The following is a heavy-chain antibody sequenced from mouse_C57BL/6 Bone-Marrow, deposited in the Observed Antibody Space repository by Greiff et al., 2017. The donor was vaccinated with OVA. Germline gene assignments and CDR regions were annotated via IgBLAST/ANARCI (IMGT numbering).Heavy chain of an antibody. J-gene: IGHJ3*01. CDR3: TSNLIYYYGSSFAY. Sequence: VQLQQSGPVLARPGASVKMSCKTSGYTFTSYWMHWVKQRPGQGLEWIGAIYPGNSDTSYNQKFKGKAKLTAVTSASTAYMELSSLTNEDSAVYYCTSNLIYYYGSSFAYWGQGTLVTVSA. V-gene: IGHV1-5*01. D-gene: IGHD1-1*01. CDR2: IYPGNSDT. CDR1: GYTFTSYW.